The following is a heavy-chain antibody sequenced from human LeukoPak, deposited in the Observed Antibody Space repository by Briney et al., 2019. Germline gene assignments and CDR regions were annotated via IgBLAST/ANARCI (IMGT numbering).Heavy chain of an antibody. Sequence: PSQTLSLTCAVSGGSISSGGYSWSWIRQPPGKGLEWIGYIYNSGSTYYNPSLKSRVTISVDRSKNQFSLKLSSVTAADTAVYYCAREVSYGEEHDAFDIWGQGTMVTVSS. CDR2: IYNSGST. J-gene: IGHJ3*02. V-gene: IGHV4-30-2*01. D-gene: IGHD5-18*01. CDR1: GGSISSGGYS. CDR3: AREVSYGEEHDAFDI.